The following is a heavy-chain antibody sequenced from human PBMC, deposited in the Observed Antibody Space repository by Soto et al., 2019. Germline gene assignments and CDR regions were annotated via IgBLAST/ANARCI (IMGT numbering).Heavy chain of an antibody. CDR1: GFTFSSYA. J-gene: IGHJ2*01. Sequence: QVQLVESGGGVVQPGRSLRLSCAASGFTFSSYAMHWVRQAPGKGLEWVAVISYDGSNKYYADSVKGRFTISRDNSKNTXXLQMNSLRAEDTAVYYCARDSDYYDSSGYLWYFDLWGRGTLVTVSS. CDR2: ISYDGSNK. V-gene: IGHV3-30-3*01. D-gene: IGHD3-22*01. CDR3: ARDSDYYDSSGYLWYFDL.